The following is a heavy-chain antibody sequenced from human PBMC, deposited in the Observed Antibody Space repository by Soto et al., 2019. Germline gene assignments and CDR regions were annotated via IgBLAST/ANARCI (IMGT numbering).Heavy chain of an antibody. CDR2: TNHSGST. J-gene: IGHJ6*03. CDR3: ARRRSAVRYYYYYYYMDV. Sequence: SETLSLTCAVYGGSFSGYYWSWIRQPPGKRLEWIGETNHSGSTNYNPSLKSPVTISVDTSKNQFSLMLSSVTPEYTAVYYCARRRSAVRYYYYYYYMDVWGKGTTVTVSS. CDR1: GGSFSGYY. V-gene: IGHV4-34*01. D-gene: IGHD2-2*01.